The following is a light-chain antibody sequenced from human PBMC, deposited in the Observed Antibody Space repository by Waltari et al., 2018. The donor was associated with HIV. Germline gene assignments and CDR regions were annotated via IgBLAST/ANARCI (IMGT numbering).Light chain of an antibody. J-gene: IGLJ2*01. V-gene: IGLV2-14*03. Sequence: QSALTQPASVSGSPGQSVTIPSTGTSTHFGLYNFVSWYQQYPGNVPKVIIYDVTSRPSGVPHLFSGSRSGNTASLTISGLQVDDEAVYYCSTHTTNDTLEFGGGTKLTVL. CDR1: STHFGLYNF. CDR2: DVT. CDR3: STHTTNDTLE.